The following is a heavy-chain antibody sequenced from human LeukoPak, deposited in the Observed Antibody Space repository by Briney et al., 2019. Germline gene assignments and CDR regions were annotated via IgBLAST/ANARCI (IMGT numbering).Heavy chain of an antibody. Sequence: PGGSLRLSCAASGFTFSDYYMSLIRQAPGKGLEWVSYISSSGSTIYYADSVKGRFTISRDNAKNSLYLQMNSLRAEDTAVYYCAREARYSSGWYRRNYFDYWGQGTLVTVSS. CDR1: GFTFSDYY. CDR2: ISSSGSTI. J-gene: IGHJ4*02. CDR3: AREARYSSGWYRRNYFDY. V-gene: IGHV3-11*01. D-gene: IGHD6-19*01.